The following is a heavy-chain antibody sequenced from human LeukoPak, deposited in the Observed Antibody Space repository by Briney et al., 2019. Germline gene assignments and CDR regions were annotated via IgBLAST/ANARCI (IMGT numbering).Heavy chain of an antibody. CDR3: AKLAKYFYGSETYYFFEH. D-gene: IGHD3-10*01. V-gene: IGHV3-23*01. CDR2: ISGSGGST. CDR1: GFTFSSYE. J-gene: IGHJ4*02. Sequence: GGSLRLSCAASGFTFSSYEMSWVRQAPGKGLEWVSAISGSGGSTYYADSVKGRFTISRDNSKNTLYLQMNSLRVEDTAVYYCAKLAKYFYGSETYYFFEHWGQGTPVTASS.